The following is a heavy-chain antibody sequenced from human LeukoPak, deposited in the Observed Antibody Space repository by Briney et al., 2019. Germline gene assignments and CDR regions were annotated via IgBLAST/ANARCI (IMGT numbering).Heavy chain of an antibody. V-gene: IGHV3-21*01. D-gene: IGHD6-19*01. Sequence: GGSLRLSCAASGFTFSSYSMNWVRQAPGKGLAWVSSISSGSSYIYYADSVKGRFTISRDNAKNSLYLQMNSLRAEDTAVYYCASDSSGWYQYFQHWGHGTLVTVSS. CDR1: GFTFSSYS. CDR3: ASDSSGWYQYFQH. J-gene: IGHJ1*01. CDR2: ISSGSSYI.